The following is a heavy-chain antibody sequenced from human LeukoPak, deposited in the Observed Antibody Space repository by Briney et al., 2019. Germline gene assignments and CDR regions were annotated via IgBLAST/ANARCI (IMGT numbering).Heavy chain of an antibody. J-gene: IGHJ6*03. D-gene: IGHD6-19*01. Sequence: SETLSLTCAVYGGSFNGYYWSWIRQPPGKGLEWIGEINHSGSTIYNPSLKSRVTISVDTSKNHFSLKLSSVTAADTAVYYCARLSGWFYYYYMDVWGKGTTVTISS. CDR1: GGSFNGYY. CDR3: ARLSGWFYYYYMDV. V-gene: IGHV4-34*01. CDR2: INHSGST.